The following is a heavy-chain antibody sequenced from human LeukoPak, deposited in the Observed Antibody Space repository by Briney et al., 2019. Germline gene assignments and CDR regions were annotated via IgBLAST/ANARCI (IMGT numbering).Heavy chain of an antibody. CDR2: ISSSSSTI. CDR3: ARVSAGNYYYYYYMDV. Sequence: GGSPRLSCAASGFTFSSYSMNWVRQAPGKGLEWVSYISSSSSTIYYADSVKGRFTISRDNAKNSLYLQMNSLRAEDTAVYYCARVSAGNYYYYYYMDVWGKGTTVTVSS. V-gene: IGHV3-48*04. D-gene: IGHD6-13*01. J-gene: IGHJ6*03. CDR1: GFTFSSYS.